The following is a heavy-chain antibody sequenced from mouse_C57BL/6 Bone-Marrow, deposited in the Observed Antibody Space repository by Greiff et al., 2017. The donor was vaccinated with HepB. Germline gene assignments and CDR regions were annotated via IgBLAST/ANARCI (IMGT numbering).Heavy chain of an antibody. D-gene: IGHD2-4*01. J-gene: IGHJ2*01. CDR2: IYPRDGST. Sequence: VQLQQSDAELVKPGASVKISCTVSGYTFTDHTIHWMKQRPEQGLEWIGYIYPRDGSTKYNEKFKGKATLTADKSSSTAYMQLNSLTSEDSAVYFCAKIYYEYEYYFDYWGQGTTLTVSS. CDR1: GYTFTDHT. CDR3: AKIYYEYEYYFDY. V-gene: IGHV1-78*01.